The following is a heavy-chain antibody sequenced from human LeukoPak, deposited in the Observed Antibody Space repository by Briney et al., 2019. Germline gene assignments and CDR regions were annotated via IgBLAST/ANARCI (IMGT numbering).Heavy chain of an antibody. CDR1: GGSFSGYY. CDR3: ARRNYYGSGSYVT. CDR2: INHSGST. J-gene: IGHJ5*02. D-gene: IGHD3-10*01. V-gene: IGHV4-34*01. Sequence: PSETLSLTCAVYGGSFSGYYWSWIRQPPGKGLEWIGEINHSGSTNYNPSLKSRVTISVDTSKNQFSLKLSSVTAADTAVYYCARRNYYGSGSYVTWGQGTLVTVSS.